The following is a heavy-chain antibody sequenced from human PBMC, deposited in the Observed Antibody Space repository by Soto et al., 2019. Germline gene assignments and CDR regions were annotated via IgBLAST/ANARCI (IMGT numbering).Heavy chain of an antibody. CDR3: TRDQSIVGATGGAYFYYGMDV. D-gene: IGHD1-26*01. CDR2: LFSGGST. CDR1: GVSVSSNY. V-gene: IGHV3-53*01. J-gene: IGHJ6*02. Sequence: LRLSCEVSGVSVSSNYISWVRQSPGKGLEWVSVLFSGGSTYYADSVQGRFTISRDTSKSTVYLQMHSLTAEDTAVYYCTRDQSIVGATGGAYFYYGMDVWGQGTTVTVSS.